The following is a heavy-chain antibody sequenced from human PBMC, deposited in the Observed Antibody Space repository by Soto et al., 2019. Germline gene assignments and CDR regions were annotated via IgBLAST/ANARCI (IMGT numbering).Heavy chain of an antibody. CDR3: ARGNKGPGHYGPGSQGWYGP. Sequence: HVQLVQSGAEVKKPGSSVRVSCKVSGGTFSSHAINWLRQAPGQGLEWMGVIIPITETPNNAEKFQGRVTITAEKSTTTVYMELSSLTFDDTAVYFCARGNKGPGHYGPGSQGWYGPWGQGTLVTVSS. J-gene: IGHJ5*02. CDR1: GGTFSSHA. D-gene: IGHD3-10*01. V-gene: IGHV1-69*06. CDR2: IIPITETP.